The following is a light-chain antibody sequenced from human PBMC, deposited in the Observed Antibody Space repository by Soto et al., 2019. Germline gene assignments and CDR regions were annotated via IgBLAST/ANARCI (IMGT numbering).Light chain of an antibody. CDR3: QQYNDWPRT. CDR1: EGVGSS. V-gene: IGKV3-15*01. CDR2: GAS. Sequence: KGMTQSPASLSVARGGIVTLSCRASEGVGSSLAWYQQKPGQAPRVLIYGASTTAPGIPARFSGSGSGTEFTLTISSLQSEDSAVYHCQQYNDWPRTFGQGTKVDIK. J-gene: IGKJ1*01.